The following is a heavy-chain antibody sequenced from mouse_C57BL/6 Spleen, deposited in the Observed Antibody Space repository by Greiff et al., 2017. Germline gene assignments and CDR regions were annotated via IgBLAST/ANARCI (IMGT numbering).Heavy chain of an antibody. Sequence: QVHVKQPGAALVKPGASLQLSCKASGYTFSSYWMHWVKQRPGQGLEWIGMIHPNSGSTNYNEKFKSKATLTVDKSSSTAYMQLSSLTSEDSAVYYCARGGWLNAMDYWGQGTSVTVSS. V-gene: IGHV1-64*01. J-gene: IGHJ4*01. CDR2: IHPNSGST. CDR3: ARGGWLNAMDY. CDR1: GYTFSSYW. D-gene: IGHD2-3*01.